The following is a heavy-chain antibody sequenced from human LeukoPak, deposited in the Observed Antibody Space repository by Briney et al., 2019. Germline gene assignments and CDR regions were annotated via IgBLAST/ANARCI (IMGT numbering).Heavy chain of an antibody. CDR1: GFTFSSYG. Sequence: GGSLRLSCAASGFTFSSYGMHWVRQAPGKGLEWVSVIYSGGSTYYADSVKGRFTISRDNSKNTLYLQMNSLRAEDTAVYYCARGWYYFDYWGQGTLVTVSS. CDR2: IYSGGST. J-gene: IGHJ4*02. V-gene: IGHV3-66*01. D-gene: IGHD6-13*01. CDR3: ARGWYYFDY.